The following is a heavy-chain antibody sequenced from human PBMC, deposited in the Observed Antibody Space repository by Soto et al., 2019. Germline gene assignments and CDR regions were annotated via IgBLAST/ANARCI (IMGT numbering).Heavy chain of an antibody. Sequence: QVQLVESGGGVVQPGASLRLSCAASGFRFKSFVMHWVRQAPGKGLEWVAFTSYDGNNKDYGDSVKGRFTVSRDNSQNTLHLQMDFLRPEETALYYCSRLGTTGGFDLWGQGTLVSVSS. CDR1: GFRFKSFV. CDR2: TSYDGNNK. D-gene: IGHD3-16*01. J-gene: IGHJ4*02. CDR3: SRLGTTGGFDL. V-gene: IGHV3-30*19.